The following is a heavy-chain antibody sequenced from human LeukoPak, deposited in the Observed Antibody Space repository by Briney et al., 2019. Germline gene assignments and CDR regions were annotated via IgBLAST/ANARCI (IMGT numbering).Heavy chain of an antibody. CDR2: MYYSGIT. D-gene: IGHD2-2*01. J-gene: IGHJ4*02. Sequence: PSETLSLTCTVSGGSSSSAAYYWGWIRQPPGKGLEWIGSMYYSGITYYNPSLKSRVTMSVDTPKNQFSLKLTSVTAADTAMFYCARQVSYSTSLLGYYFDYWGQGILVTVSS. CDR1: GGSSSSAAYY. CDR3: ARQVSYSTSLLGYYFDY. V-gene: IGHV4-39*01.